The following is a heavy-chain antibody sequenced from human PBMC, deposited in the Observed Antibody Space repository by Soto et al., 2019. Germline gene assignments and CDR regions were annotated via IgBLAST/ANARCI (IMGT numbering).Heavy chain of an antibody. D-gene: IGHD1-1*01. J-gene: IGHJ4*02. V-gene: IGHV3-74*01. Sequence: EVQLVESGGGLFQPGGSLRLSCVASGFTFNIYWMHWVRQAPGKGLEWVSRIDNDWSATTYAESVKGRFTISRDNAKNTLFLQMNTLRVDDTAVYYCARANWISYWGQGTLVTVSS. CDR2: IDNDWSAT. CDR3: ARANWISY. CDR1: GFTFNIYW.